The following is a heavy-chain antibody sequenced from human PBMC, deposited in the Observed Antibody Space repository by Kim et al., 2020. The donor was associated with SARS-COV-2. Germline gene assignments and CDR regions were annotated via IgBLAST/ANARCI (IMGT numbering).Heavy chain of an antibody. CDR3: ATYDGNGYYVDY. CDR1: GDSIRSVNYC. J-gene: IGHJ4*02. CDR2: IYNSGTT. Sequence: SETLSLTCTVSGDSIRSVNYCWSWIRQPPGKGLEWIGCIYNSGTTYYNPSLKSRVSILVDTSRKQFDLRLSSVTASDTAMYYCATYDGNGYYVDYWGQGALVTVSS. D-gene: IGHD3-22*01. V-gene: IGHV4-30-4*01.